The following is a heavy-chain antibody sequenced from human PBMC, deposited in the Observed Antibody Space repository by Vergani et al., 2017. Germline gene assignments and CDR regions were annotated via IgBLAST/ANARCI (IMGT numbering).Heavy chain of an antibody. V-gene: IGHV4-38-2*02. J-gene: IGHJ4*02. D-gene: IGHD6-19*01. CDR1: GYSISSGYY. CDR3: AIPAVAGTGVGYRVFDY. CDR2: IYHSGST. Sequence: QVQLQESGPGLVKPSETLSLTCTVSGYSISSGYYWGWIRQPPGKGLEWIGSIYHSGSTYYNPSLKRRVTISVDTSKNQFSLKLSSVTAADTAVYYCAIPAVAGTGVGYRVFDYWGQGTLVTVSS.